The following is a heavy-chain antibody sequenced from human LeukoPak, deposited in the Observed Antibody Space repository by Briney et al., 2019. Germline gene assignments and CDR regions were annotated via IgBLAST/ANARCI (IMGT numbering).Heavy chain of an antibody. CDR3: ARQKDDYSNRRDDY. CDR1: GGSFSGYY. V-gene: IGHV4-34*01. D-gene: IGHD4-11*01. CDR2: INHSGST. J-gene: IGHJ4*02. Sequence: SETLSLTCAVYGGSFSGYYWSWIRQPPGKGLEWIGEINHSGSTYYNPSLKSRVTISVDTSKNQFSLKLSSVTAADTAVYYCARQKDDYSNRRDDYWGQGTLVTVSS.